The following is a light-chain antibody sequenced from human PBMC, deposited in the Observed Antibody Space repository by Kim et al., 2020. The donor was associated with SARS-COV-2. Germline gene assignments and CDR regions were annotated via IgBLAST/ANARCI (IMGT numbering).Light chain of an antibody. CDR1: QTVSSSF. CDR2: GAS. V-gene: IGKV3-20*01. CDR3: QQYGTSPST. Sequence: DIVLTQSPGTLSLSPGERVTLSCRASQTVSSSFLAWYQQKPGQPPRLLIYGASGRATGIPDRFSGSGSGTDFTLTISRLQPEDFAVYYCQQYGTSPSTFGQGTRLDIK. J-gene: IGKJ5*01.